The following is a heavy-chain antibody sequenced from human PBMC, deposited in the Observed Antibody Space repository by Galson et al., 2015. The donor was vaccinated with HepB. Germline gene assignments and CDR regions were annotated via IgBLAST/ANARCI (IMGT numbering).Heavy chain of an antibody. D-gene: IGHD6-13*01. Sequence: SLRLSCAASGFTFSTSAMHWVRQAPGKGLEWVAVISYDGSNKNYADSVKGRFTISRDNSKNTLYLQMNSLRTEDTAVYYCARAGGQLLIAAAGNYFDYWGQGTLVTVSS. CDR3: ARAGGQLLIAAAGNYFDY. V-gene: IGHV3-30-3*01. J-gene: IGHJ4*02. CDR2: ISYDGSNK. CDR1: GFTFSTSA.